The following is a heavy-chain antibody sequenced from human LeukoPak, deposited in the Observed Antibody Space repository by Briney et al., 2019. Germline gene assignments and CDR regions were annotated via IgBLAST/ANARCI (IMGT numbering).Heavy chain of an antibody. Sequence: PGGSLRLSCATFGFTFSNYLMTWVRQAPGKGLEWVANIKQDGSDKYYVDSVKGRFTISRDNAQNSLHLQMNSLRAEDTAVYYCAILRGGNYWGQGTLVTVSS. D-gene: IGHD3-10*01. CDR3: AILRGGNY. CDR1: GFTFSNYL. CDR2: IKQDGSDK. V-gene: IGHV3-7*02. J-gene: IGHJ4*02.